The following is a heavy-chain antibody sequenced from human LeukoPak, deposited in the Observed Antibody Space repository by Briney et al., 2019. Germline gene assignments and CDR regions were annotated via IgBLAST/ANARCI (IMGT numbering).Heavy chain of an antibody. J-gene: IGHJ6*03. CDR3: ARAPTDFWSGYYLLYYYYYYMDV. D-gene: IGHD3-3*01. CDR2: INPNSGGT. CDR1: GYTFTGYY. Sequence: ASVKVSCKASGYTFTGYYMHWVRQAPGQGLEWMGWINPNSGGTNYAQTFQGRVTMTRDTSIGTAYMELSRLRSDDTAVYYCARAPTDFWSGYYLLYYYYYYMDVWGKGTTVTVSS. V-gene: IGHV1-2*02.